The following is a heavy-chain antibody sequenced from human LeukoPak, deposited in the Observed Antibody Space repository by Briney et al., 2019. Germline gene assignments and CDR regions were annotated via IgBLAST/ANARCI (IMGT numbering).Heavy chain of an antibody. CDR1: GFTFSSYG. CDR3: CRDNYENRVHHPFDH. Sequence: GGSLRLSCAVSGFTFSSYGMTWVRQAPGKGLEWVGRFRNKANSYTTAYAASVKGSFTIPKDDSKNSLYLQMSSLHIEVMAVYYCCRDNYENRVHHPFDHWGQGTLVTVSS. CDR2: FRNKANSYTT. D-gene: IGHD3-22*01. J-gene: IGHJ4*02. V-gene: IGHV3-72*01.